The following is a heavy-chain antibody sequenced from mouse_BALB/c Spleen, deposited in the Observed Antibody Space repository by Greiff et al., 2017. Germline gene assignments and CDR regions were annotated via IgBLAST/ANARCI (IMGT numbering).Heavy chain of an antibody. D-gene: IGHD4-1*01. Sequence: QVQLQQSGAELAKPGASVKMSCKASGYTFTSYWMHWVKQRPGQGLEWIGYINPSTGYTEYNQKFKDKATLTADKSSSTAYMQLSSLTSEDSAVYYCARWPIWDVGIAYWGQGTLVTVSA. CDR2: INPSTGYT. V-gene: IGHV1-7*01. CDR1: GYTFTSYW. CDR3: ARWPIWDVGIAY. J-gene: IGHJ3*01.